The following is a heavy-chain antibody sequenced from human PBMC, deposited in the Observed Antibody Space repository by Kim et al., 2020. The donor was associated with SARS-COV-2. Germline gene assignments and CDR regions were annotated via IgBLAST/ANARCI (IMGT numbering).Heavy chain of an antibody. CDR3: AKDDGPYSTGWYSFDF. V-gene: IGHV3-23*01. J-gene: IGHJ4*02. Sequence: DAVKGRFTISRDNSKKTLYLQMNSLRDDDTAVYYCAKDDGPYSTGWYSFDFWGQGTLVTVPS. D-gene: IGHD6-19*01.